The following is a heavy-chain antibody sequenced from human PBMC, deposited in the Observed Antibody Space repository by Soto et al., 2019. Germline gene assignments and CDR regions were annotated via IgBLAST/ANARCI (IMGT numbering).Heavy chain of an antibody. V-gene: IGHV3-33*01. Sequence: QVQLVESGGGVVQPGRSLRLSCAASGFTFSSYDMHWVRQAPGKGLEWVAVIWYDGSNKDYADSVKGRFTISRDNSKNTLYLQMNSLRAEDTPLYYCARDSCGGDCYLYFDYWGQATVFTVSS. J-gene: IGHJ4*02. CDR3: ARDSCGGDCYLYFDY. CDR1: GFTFSSYD. CDR2: IWYDGSNK. D-gene: IGHD2-21*02.